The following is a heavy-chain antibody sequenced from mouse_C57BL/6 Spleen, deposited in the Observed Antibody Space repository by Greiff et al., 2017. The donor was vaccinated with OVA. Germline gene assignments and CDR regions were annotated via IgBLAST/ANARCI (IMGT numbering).Heavy chain of an antibody. D-gene: IGHD2-1*01. Sequence: EVKLQESGPGLVKPSQSLSLTCSVTGYSITSGYYWNWIRQFPGNKLEWMGYISYDGSNNYNPSLKNRISITRDTSKNQFFLKLNSVTTEDTATYDCASYGNYGLGKDNAMDYWGQGTSVTVSS. V-gene: IGHV3-6*01. CDR3: ASYGNYGLGKDNAMDY. J-gene: IGHJ4*01. CDR2: ISYDGSN. CDR1: GYSITSGYY.